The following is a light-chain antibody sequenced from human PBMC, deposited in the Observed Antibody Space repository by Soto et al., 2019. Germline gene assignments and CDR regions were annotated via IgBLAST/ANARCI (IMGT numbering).Light chain of an antibody. CDR1: SSNFGARYD. CDR3: QSYDTRLGAEL. J-gene: IGLJ7*01. Sequence: QSVLTQPPSVSGAPGQRVTLSCTGSSSNFGARYDVHWYQHIPGKAPKLIIFGNTNRPSGVPDRFSGYRSGTSASLVIAGLQPEDEAHYYCQSYDTRLGAELFGGGTQLTVL. CDR2: GNT. V-gene: IGLV1-40*01.